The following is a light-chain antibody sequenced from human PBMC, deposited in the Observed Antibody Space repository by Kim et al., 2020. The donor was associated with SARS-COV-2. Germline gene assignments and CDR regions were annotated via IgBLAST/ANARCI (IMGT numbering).Light chain of an antibody. CDR1: QSVSNH. J-gene: IGKJ1*01. CDR2: AAS. V-gene: IGKV3-20*01. Sequence: EVVLTQSPGTLSLSPGERATLSCRASQSVSNHLVWYQQKPGQGPRLLIYAASKRATGIPDRFSGSGSGTDFTLTISRLEPEDFVVYYCQQYGNSPRTFGQGTKVDIK. CDR3: QQYGNSPRT.